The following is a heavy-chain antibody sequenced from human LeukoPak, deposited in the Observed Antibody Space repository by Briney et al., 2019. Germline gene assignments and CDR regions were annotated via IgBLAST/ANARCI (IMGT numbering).Heavy chain of an antibody. CDR2: ITTSDGNT. V-gene: IGHV3-23*01. D-gene: IGHD7-27*01. Sequence: GGSLRLSCAASGFTFSSYTMSWVRQAPGKGLEWVSTITTSDGNTYHAGSVKGRFTVSRDNSKNTLFLQMNSLRAEDTAVYYCAKDGGLWVSAHWGDSWGRGTLVTVSS. CDR3: AKDGGLWVSAHWGDS. J-gene: IGHJ4*02. CDR1: GFTFSSYT.